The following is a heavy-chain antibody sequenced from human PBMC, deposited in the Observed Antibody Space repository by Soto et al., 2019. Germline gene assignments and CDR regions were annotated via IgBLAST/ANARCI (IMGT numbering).Heavy chain of an antibody. CDR2: INQSGST. CDR3: ARGYYGSGSFYSGMDV. J-gene: IGHJ6*02. Sequence: QVQLHQWGVGLLKPSETLSLTCAVYGGSFSGYYWNWIRQSPGKGQEWIGEINQSGSTNYNPSLKSRVTISVDTSKNQFSLRLRSVTAADTAMYYCARGYYGSGSFYSGMDVWGHGTTVTVSS. CDR1: GGSFSGYY. D-gene: IGHD3-10*01. V-gene: IGHV4-34*01.